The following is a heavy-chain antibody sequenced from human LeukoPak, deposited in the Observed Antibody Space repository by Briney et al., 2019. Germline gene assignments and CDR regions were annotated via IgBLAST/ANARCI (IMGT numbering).Heavy chain of an antibody. CDR1: GFTFRSYA. CDR3: ARGSGYSGYGLDY. V-gene: IGHV3-64*01. J-gene: IGHJ4*02. Sequence: PGGSLRLSCAASGFTFRSYAMHWVRQAPGKGLEYVSAISSNGGSTYYANSVKGRFTISRDNSKNTLYLQMGSLRAQDMAVYYCARGSGYSGYGLDYWGQGTLVTVSS. CDR2: ISSNGGST. D-gene: IGHD5-12*01.